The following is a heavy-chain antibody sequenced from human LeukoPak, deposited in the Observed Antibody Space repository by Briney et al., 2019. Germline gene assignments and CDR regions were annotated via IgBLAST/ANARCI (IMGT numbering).Heavy chain of an antibody. V-gene: IGHV4-59*08. Sequence: TSETLSLTCNVSGGSTTSYYWNWIRQPPGKGLEWIGYIYYTGSTNSNPSLKSRLTISLDTSKKQFSLKLSSVTAADTAIYYCASSYFYDGHRSFDYWGQGALVTVSS. J-gene: IGHJ4*02. CDR3: ASSYFYDGHRSFDY. D-gene: IGHD3-22*01. CDR1: GGSTTSYY. CDR2: IYYTGST.